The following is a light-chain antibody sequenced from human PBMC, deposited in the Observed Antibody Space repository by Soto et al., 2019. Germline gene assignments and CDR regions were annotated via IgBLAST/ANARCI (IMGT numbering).Light chain of an antibody. CDR1: QSIGSNY. CDR2: GAS. J-gene: IGKJ2*01. CDR3: QQYGTSPKYT. Sequence: EVVLTQSPGTLSLSPGERATLSCRASQSIGSNYLVWYQQRPGQAPRLLIYGASSRATGVPDRFSGSRSGTDFTLTISRLEPDDFAVYYCQQYGTSPKYTFGQGTKLEIK. V-gene: IGKV3-20*01.